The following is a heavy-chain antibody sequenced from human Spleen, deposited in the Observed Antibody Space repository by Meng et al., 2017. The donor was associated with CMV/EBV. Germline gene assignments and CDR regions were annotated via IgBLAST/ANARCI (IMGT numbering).Heavy chain of an antibody. V-gene: IGHV4-39*01. D-gene: IGHD6-19*01. CDR3: ARPREGMAVGMDV. J-gene: IGHJ6*02. CDR1: GGSISSSSYY. Sequence: GSLRLSCTVSGGSISSSSYYWGWIRQPPGKGLEWIGSIYYSGSTYYNPSLKSRVTISGDTSKNQFSLKLSSVTAADTAVYYCARPREGMAVGMDVWGLGTTVTVSS. CDR2: IYYSGST.